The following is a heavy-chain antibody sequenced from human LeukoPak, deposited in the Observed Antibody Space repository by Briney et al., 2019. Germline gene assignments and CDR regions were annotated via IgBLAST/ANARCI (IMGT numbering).Heavy chain of an antibody. Sequence: SETLSLTCTVSGGSISSYYWSWIRQPPGKGLEWIGYIYYSGSTNYNPSLKSRVTISVDTSKNQFSLKLSSVTAADTAVYYCARDRTPAYSSGWYGFSAFDIWGQGTMVTVSS. CDR1: GGSISSYY. V-gene: IGHV4-59*01. CDR3: ARDRTPAYSSGWYGFSAFDI. J-gene: IGHJ3*02. D-gene: IGHD6-19*01. CDR2: IYYSGST.